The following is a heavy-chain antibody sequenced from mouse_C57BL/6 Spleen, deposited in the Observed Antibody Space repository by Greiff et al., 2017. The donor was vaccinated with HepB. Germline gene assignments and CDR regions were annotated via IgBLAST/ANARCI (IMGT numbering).Heavy chain of an antibody. CDR3: ARKGYDYYPAWFAY. Sequence: EAQLQQSGPVLVKPGASVKMSCKASGYTFTDYYMNWVKQSHGKSLEWIGVINPYNGGTSYNQKFKGKATLTVDKSSSTAYMELNSLTSEDSAVYYCARKGYDYYPAWFAYWGQGTLVTVSA. D-gene: IGHD2-4*01. J-gene: IGHJ3*01. V-gene: IGHV1-19*01. CDR2: INPYNGGT. CDR1: GYTFTDYY.